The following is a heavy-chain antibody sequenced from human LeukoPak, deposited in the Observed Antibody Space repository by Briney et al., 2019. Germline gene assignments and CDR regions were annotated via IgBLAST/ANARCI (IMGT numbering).Heavy chain of an antibody. CDR1: GYTFAGYY. D-gene: IGHD4-17*01. Sequence: GASVKVSCKASGYTFAGYYMHWVRQAPGQGLEWMGWINPNSGGTNYAQKFQGRVTMTRDTSISTAYMELSRLRSGDTAVYYCARDIGDYGTYNWFDPWGQGTLVTVSS. J-gene: IGHJ5*02. CDR3: ARDIGDYGTYNWFDP. V-gene: IGHV1-2*02. CDR2: INPNSGGT.